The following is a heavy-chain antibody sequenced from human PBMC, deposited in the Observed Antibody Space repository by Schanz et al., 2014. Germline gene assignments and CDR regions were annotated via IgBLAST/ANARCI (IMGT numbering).Heavy chain of an antibody. CDR3: ARDLSSLIQGDV. CDR2: ISYDGSLK. J-gene: IGHJ6*04. CDR1: GFTFSSYA. V-gene: IGHV3-30-3*01. D-gene: IGHD2-2*01. Sequence: VQLVESGGGAVQPGRSLRLSCAASGFTFSSYAVDWIRQAPGQGLEWVSFISYDGSLKSYLDSVKGRFTISRDNSKNTLFLQMNGLRAEDTAVYFCARDLSSLIQGDVWGKGTTVTVSS.